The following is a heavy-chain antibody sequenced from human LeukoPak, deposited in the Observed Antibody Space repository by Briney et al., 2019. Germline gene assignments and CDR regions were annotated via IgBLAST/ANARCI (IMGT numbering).Heavy chain of an antibody. CDR1: GFTFRSYA. J-gene: IGHJ4*02. CDR3: AKGVAAAGDYYFDY. CDR2: ISGSGGST. D-gene: IGHD6-13*01. V-gene: IGHV3-23*01. Sequence: GGSLRLSCAASGFTFRSYAMSWVRQAPGKGLEWVSAISGSGGSTYYADSVKGRFTISRDNSKNTLYLQMNSLRAEHTAVYYCAKGVAAAGDYYFDYWGQGTLVTVSS.